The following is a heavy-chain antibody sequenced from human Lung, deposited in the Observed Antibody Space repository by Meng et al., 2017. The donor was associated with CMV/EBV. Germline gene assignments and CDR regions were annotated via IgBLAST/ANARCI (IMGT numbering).Heavy chain of an antibody. CDR1: SGPMSRGGYC. CDR3: ARQAPDNWFDP. J-gene: IGHJ5*02. Sequence: CTCSSGPMSRGGYCWSWIRQHAEKGLEWIGYSYYDGTTHYNPSLRSRVSISVDKSKNQFSLKLNSVTAADTAVYYCARQAPDNWFDPWGQGALVTVSS. V-gene: IGHV4-31*03. CDR2: SYYDGTT.